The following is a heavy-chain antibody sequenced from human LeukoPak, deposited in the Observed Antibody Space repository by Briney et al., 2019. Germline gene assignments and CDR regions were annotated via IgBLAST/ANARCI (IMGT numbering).Heavy chain of an antibody. D-gene: IGHD5-12*01. CDR3: ARDGKSAYGWFDP. CDR1: GYSFTNYW. J-gene: IGHJ5*02. V-gene: IGHV5-10-1*01. CDR2: IDPSDSYT. Sequence: GESLKISCKGSGYSFTNYWISWVRQMPGKGLEWMGTIDPSDSYTNYSPSFQGHVTISADKSISTAYLQWSSLKASDTAMYYCARDGKSAYGWFDPWGQGALVTVSS.